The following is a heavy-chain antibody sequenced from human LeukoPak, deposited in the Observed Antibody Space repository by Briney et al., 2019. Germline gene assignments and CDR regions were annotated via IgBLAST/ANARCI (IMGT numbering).Heavy chain of an antibody. CDR3: AKGAYYAPDYGMDV. CDR1: GFIFSSYS. D-gene: IGHD3-3*01. J-gene: IGHJ6*02. Sequence: GGSLRLSCAASGFIFSSYSMNWVRRAPGKGLEWVAFISYRGDTMYYADSVRGRFTISRDNAMSSLYLQMNSLRAEDTAVYYCAKGAYYAPDYGMDVWGQGTTVTVSS. CDR2: ISYRGDTM. V-gene: IGHV3-48*01.